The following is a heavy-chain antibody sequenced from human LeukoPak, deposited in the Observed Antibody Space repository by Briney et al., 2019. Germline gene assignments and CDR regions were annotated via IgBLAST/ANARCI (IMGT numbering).Heavy chain of an antibody. CDR1: GFTFSSYS. CDR2: INSDGTST. CDR3: TRETLALDAMDV. V-gene: IGHV3-74*01. J-gene: IGHJ6*02. Sequence: GGSLRVSCAASGFTFSSYSMNWVRQAPGGGLVWVSRINSDGTSTSYADSVKGRFTISRDNARTPVYLQMNSLRDEDTAVYYCTRETLALDAMDVWGQGTTVTVSS. D-gene: IGHD3-3*02.